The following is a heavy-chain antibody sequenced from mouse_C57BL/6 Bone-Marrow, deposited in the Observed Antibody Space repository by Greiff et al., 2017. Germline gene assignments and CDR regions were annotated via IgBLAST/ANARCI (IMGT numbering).Heavy chain of an antibody. J-gene: IGHJ3*01. Sequence: EVKLVESGGGLVQSGRSLRLSCATSGFTFSDFYMEWVRQAPGKGLEWIAASRNKANDYTTEYSASVKGRFIVSRDTSQSILYLQMNALRAEDTAIYYCARDALITTVVAPFAYWGQGTLVTVSA. CDR3: ARDALITTVVAPFAY. V-gene: IGHV7-1*01. D-gene: IGHD1-1*01. CDR1: GFTFSDFY. CDR2: SRNKANDYTT.